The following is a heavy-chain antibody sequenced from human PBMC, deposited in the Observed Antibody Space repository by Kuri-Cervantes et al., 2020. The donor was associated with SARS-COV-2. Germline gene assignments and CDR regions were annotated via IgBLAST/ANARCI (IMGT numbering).Heavy chain of an antibody. CDR3: AKDAHSTPGGY. CDR1: GFTFSSYS. Sequence: GESLKISCAASGFTFSSYSMNWVRQAPGKGLEWVSSISSSSSYIYYADSVKGRFTISRDNAKNSLYLQMYSLRAEDTAVYYCAKDAHSTPGGYWGQGTLVTVSS. J-gene: IGHJ4*02. V-gene: IGHV3-21*01. D-gene: IGHD6-13*01. CDR2: ISSSSSYI.